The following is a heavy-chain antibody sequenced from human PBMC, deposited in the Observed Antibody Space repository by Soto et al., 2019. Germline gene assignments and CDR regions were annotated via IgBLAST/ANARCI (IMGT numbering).Heavy chain of an antibody. CDR1: GYTFTSYA. CDR2: INAGNGNT. V-gene: IGHV1-3*01. CDR3: ARDGAAAGLGVGWFDP. D-gene: IGHD6-13*01. Sequence: QVQLVQSGAEVKKPGASVKVSCKASGYTFTSYAMHWVRQAPGQRLEWMGWINAGNGNTKYSQKFQGRVTITRDTSASTAYMELSSPRSEDRAVYYWARDGAAAGLGVGWFDPWGQGTLVTVAS. J-gene: IGHJ5*02.